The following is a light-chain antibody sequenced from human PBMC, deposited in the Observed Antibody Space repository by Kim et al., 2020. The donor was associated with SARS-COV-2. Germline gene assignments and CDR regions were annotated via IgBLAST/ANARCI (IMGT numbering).Light chain of an antibody. CDR2: DAS. J-gene: IGKJ2*01. CDR1: QDISIH. CDR3: QHYT. V-gene: IGKV1-33*01. Sequence: SPSSLSASIGDRVTITCQASQDISIHLNWYQHKPGKAPKLLIYDASILETGVPLRFGGGGSGTDFTFTIASLQPEDIATYYCQHYTFGQGTKLEI.